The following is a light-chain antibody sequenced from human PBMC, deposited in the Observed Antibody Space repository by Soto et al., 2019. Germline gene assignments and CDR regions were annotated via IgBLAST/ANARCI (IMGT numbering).Light chain of an antibody. J-gene: IGKJ3*01. CDR2: GAS. V-gene: IGKV3-20*01. CDR3: QQYGSSSFT. Sequence: IMLEQSPGPFTLNPGERATLSCRASQSVSSSYLVWYQQTPGQAPRLLIYGASSRATGIPDRFSGSGSGTDFTLTISRLEPEDFAVYYCQQYGSSSFTFCPGTKVDIK. CDR1: QSVSSSY.